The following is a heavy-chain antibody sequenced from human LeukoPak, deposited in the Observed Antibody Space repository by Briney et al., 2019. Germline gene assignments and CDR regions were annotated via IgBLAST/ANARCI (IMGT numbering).Heavy chain of an antibody. Sequence: ASETLSLTCTVSGDSISTYYWSWIRQAPGKGLECIGYIYINGDTNRNPSLKGRVTISLDTSKNQFSLRLSSVTAADTAVYYCARGARIFDFWGPGILVTVSS. D-gene: IGHD2/OR15-2a*01. J-gene: IGHJ4*02. CDR2: IYINGDT. V-gene: IGHV4-4*09. CDR1: GDSISTYY. CDR3: ARGARIFDF.